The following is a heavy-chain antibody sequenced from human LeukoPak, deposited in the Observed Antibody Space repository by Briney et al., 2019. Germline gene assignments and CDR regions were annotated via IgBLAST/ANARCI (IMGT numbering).Heavy chain of an antibody. V-gene: IGHV3-64D*06. CDR2: ISSNGGST. J-gene: IGHJ4*02. Sequence: PGESLRLSCSASGFTFGTYSMHWVRQPPRKGLEYVSAISSNGGSTYYSDSVKGRFTISRDNSKNTLYLQMSSLRAEDTAVYYCVKGSGSGWYGYWGQGTLVTVSS. CDR3: VKGSGSGWYGY. D-gene: IGHD6-19*01. CDR1: GFTFGTYS.